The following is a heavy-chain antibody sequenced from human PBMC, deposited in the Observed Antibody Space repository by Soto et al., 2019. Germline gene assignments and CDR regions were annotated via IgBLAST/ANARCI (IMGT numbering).Heavy chain of an antibody. D-gene: IGHD5-12*01. V-gene: IGHV5-51*01. CDR3: AIGGYNLNSHPNYYGMDV. CDR1: GYSFTSYW. CDR2: ISAGDSDT. Sequence: PGESLKISCKGSGYSFTSYWIGWVRQIPGKGLELRRIISAGDSDTRYSASFQGQVTISADKSIRNACLQWGSVKASYTGMYYCAIGGYNLNSHPNYYGMDVWGQGTTVTVSS. J-gene: IGHJ6*02.